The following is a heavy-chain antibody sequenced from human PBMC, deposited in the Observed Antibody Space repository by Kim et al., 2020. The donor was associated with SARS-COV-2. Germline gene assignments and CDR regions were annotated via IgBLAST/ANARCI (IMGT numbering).Heavy chain of an antibody. Sequence: GGSLRLSCAASGFTFSSYGMHWVRQAPGKGLEWVAVISYDGSNKYYADSVKGRFTISRDNSKNTLYLQMNSLRAEDTAVYYCCWDYGDYVGVAFDIWGQG. J-gene: IGHJ3*02. CDR2: ISYDGSNK. CDR3: CWDYGDYVGVAFDI. CDR1: GFTFSSYG. V-gene: IGHV3-30*03. D-gene: IGHD4-17*01.